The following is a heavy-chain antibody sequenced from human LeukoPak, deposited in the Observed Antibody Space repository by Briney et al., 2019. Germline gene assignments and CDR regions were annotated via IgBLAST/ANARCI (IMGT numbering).Heavy chain of an antibody. CDR3: ARVGAYGERDY. D-gene: IGHD1-26*01. J-gene: IGHJ4*02. V-gene: IGHV3-7*01. CDR1: GFTFSSYW. CDR2: IKQDGSEK. Sequence: PGGSLRLSWAASGFTFSSYWMSWARQAPGKGREWVANIKQDGSEKYYVDSVKGRFTISRDNAKNSLYLQMNSLRAEDTAVYYCARVGAYGERDYWGQGTLVSVSS.